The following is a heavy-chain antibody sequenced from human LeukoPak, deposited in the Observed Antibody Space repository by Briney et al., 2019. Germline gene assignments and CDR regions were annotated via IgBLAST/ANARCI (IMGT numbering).Heavy chain of an antibody. CDR1: GGSISSSSYY. CDR3: GRLEGGSGSYYYYFDY. V-gene: IGHV4-39*01. D-gene: IGHD3-10*01. Sequence: SETLSLTCTVSGGSISSSSYYWGWIRQPPGKGLEWIGSIYYSGSTYYNPSLKSRVTISVDTSKNQFSLKLSSVTAADTAVYYCGRLEGGSGSYYYYFDYWGQGTLVTVSS. J-gene: IGHJ4*02. CDR2: IYYSGST.